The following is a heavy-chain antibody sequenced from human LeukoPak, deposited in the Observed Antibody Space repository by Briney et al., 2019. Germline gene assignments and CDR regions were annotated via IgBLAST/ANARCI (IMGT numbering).Heavy chain of an antibody. CDR2: IYHSGST. V-gene: IGHV4-38-2*02. CDR1: GFTVSSNS. Sequence: GSLRLSCTVSGFTVSSNSMSWIRQAPGKGLEGIGSIYHSGSTYYNPSLKSRVTISVDTSKNQFSLKLSSVTAADTAVYYCARVSGAIVNSYYFDYWGQGTLVTVSS. D-gene: IGHD5-18*01. CDR3: ARVSGAIVNSYYFDY. J-gene: IGHJ4*02.